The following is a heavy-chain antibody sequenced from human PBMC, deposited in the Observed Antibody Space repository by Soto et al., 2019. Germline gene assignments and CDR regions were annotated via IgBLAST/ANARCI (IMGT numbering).Heavy chain of an antibody. CDR3: AKDRLLWDLRRGYMDV. CDR1: GFTFSSYG. D-gene: IGHD1-26*01. J-gene: IGHJ6*03. V-gene: IGHV3-30*18. CDR2: ISYDGSNK. Sequence: GGSLRLSCAASGFTFSSYGMHWVRQAPGKGLEWVAVISYDGSNKYYADSVKGRFTISRDNSKNTLYLQMNSLRAEDTAVYYCAKDRLLWDLRRGYMDVWGKGTTVTVSS.